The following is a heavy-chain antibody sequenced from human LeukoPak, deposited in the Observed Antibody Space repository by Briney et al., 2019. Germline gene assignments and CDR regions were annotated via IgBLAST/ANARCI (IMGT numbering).Heavy chain of an antibody. CDR3: ARLTAHYDSSGYAI. Sequence: ASVKVSCKASGDTFSSYAMNWVRQAPGQGLEWMGWINTNTGNPTYAQGFTGRFVFPLDTSVSTAYLQISSLKAEDTAVYYCARLTAHYDSSGYAIWGQGTMVTVSS. CDR2: INTNTGNP. D-gene: IGHD3-22*01. CDR1: GDTFSSYA. V-gene: IGHV7-4-1*02. J-gene: IGHJ3*02.